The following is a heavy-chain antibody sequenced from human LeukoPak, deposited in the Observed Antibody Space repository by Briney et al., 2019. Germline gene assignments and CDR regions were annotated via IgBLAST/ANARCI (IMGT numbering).Heavy chain of an antibody. CDR2: VSYDGTNK. CDR1: GFTFSTYG. V-gene: IGHV3-30*03. Sequence: PGGSLRLSCAASGFTFSTYGMHWVRQAPGKGLEWVAVVSYDGTNKYYADSVKGRFTISRDNSKNTLYLQMNSLRAEDTAVYYCARDTTIRVGATYYFDYWGQGTLVTVSS. CDR3: ARDTTIRVGATYYFDY. D-gene: IGHD1-26*01. J-gene: IGHJ4*02.